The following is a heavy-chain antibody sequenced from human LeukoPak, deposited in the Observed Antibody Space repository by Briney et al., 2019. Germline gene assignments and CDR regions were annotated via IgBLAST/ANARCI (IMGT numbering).Heavy chain of an antibody. CDR1: GGSISGYY. CDR3: ARGRTAVTH. J-gene: IGHJ4*02. V-gene: IGHV4-59*01. CDR2: IFSSGSS. Sequence: PSETLSLTCTVSGGSISGYYWTWIRQPPGKGLEWFGYIFSSGSSNYNPSLKSRVTISVDTSKNQFSLRLTSVTAADTAVYFCARGRTAVTHWDQGTLVTVSS. D-gene: IGHD4-17*01.